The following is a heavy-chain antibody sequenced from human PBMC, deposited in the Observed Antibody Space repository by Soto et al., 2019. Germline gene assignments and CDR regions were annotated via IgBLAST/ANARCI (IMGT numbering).Heavy chain of an antibody. CDR3: ARQVGGWAPWYFDY. D-gene: IGHD6-19*01. J-gene: IGHJ4*02. CDR2: IYYSGST. CDR1: GGSISSYY. Sequence: QVQLQESGPGLVKPSETLSLTCTVSGGSISSYYWSWIRQPPGKGLEWIGYIYYSGSTNYNPSLKSRDTISVDTYKNQFSLKLSSVTAADTAVYYCARQVGGWAPWYFDYWGQGTLVTVSS. V-gene: IGHV4-59*08.